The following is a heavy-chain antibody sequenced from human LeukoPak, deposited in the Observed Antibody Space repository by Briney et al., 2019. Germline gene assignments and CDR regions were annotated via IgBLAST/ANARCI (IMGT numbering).Heavy chain of an antibody. CDR3: ARSPDILTGENFDY. V-gene: IGHV1-2*02. CDR1: GYTFTSYY. CDR2: INPKSGGT. Sequence: ASVKVSCKASGYTFTSYYMRWVRQAPGQGLEWMGWINPKSGGTNEAQKFHDRVTMTRDTSIRTAYMEVSRLRSDDTAVYYCARSPDILTGENFDYWGQGTLVTVSS. D-gene: IGHD3-9*01. J-gene: IGHJ4*02.